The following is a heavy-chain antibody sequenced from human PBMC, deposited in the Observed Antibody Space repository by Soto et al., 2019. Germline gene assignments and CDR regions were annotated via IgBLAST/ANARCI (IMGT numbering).Heavy chain of an antibody. CDR1: GGSISSGDYY. CDR2: IYYSGST. J-gene: IGHJ3*02. V-gene: IGHV4-30-4*01. D-gene: IGHD3-10*01. Sequence: PSETLSLTCTVSGGSISSGDYYWSWLRQPPGKGLEWIGYIYYSGSTYYNPSLKSRVTISVDTSKNQFSLKLSSVTAADTAVYYCARENSHGSGSYYTDAFDIWGQGTMVTVSS. CDR3: ARENSHGSGSYYTDAFDI.